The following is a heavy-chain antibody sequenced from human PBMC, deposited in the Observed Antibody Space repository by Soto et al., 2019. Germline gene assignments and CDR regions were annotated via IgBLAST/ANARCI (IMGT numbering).Heavy chain of an antibody. CDR2: IYNSGST. J-gene: IGHJ5*02. D-gene: IGHD6-19*01. Sequence: PSETLSLTCIVSRGSISSYDWSWIRQPPGKGLEWIGNIYNSGSTHYNPSLKSRVTISVDTSKNQFSLKLSSVTAADTAVYYCARGRGSGWYGNWFDPWGQGTLVTVSS. V-gene: IGHV4-59*12. CDR1: RGSISSYD. CDR3: ARGRGSGWYGNWFDP.